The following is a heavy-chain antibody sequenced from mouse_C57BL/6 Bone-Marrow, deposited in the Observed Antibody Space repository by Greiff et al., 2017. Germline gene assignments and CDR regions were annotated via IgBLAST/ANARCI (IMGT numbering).Heavy chain of an antibody. CDR2: IYPRSGNT. CDR3: ARSGSSLSWFAY. J-gene: IGHJ3*01. D-gene: IGHD1-1*01. V-gene: IGHV1-81*01. CDR1: GYTFTSYG. Sequence: QLKESGAELARPGASVKLSCKASGYTFTSYGISWVKQRTGQGLEWIGEIYPRSGNTYYNEKFKGKATLTADKSSSTAYMELRSLTSEDSAVYFCARSGSSLSWFAYWGQGTLVTVSA.